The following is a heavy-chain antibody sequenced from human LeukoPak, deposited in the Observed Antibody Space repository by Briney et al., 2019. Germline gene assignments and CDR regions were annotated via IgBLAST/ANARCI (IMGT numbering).Heavy chain of an antibody. CDR1: GITFSSYA. CDR3: AKGFLGDDSSGYYYDPW. J-gene: IGHJ4*02. CDR2: ISGSGGST. Sequence: PGGSLRLSCAASGITFSSYAMSWVRQAPGKGLEWVSAISGSGGSTYYADSVKGRFTISRDNSKNTLYLQMNSLRAEDTAVYYYAKGFLGDDSSGYYYDPWWGQGTLVTVSS. V-gene: IGHV3-23*01. D-gene: IGHD3-22*01.